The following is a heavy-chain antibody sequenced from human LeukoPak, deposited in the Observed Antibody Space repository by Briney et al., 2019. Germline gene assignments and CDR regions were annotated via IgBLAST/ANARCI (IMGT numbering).Heavy chain of an antibody. J-gene: IGHJ4*02. Sequence: GGSLRLSCAASGFSFSSYWMHWVRQAPGKGLVWVSRTNLDGSSTAYADSVKGQFTISRDNAKNTLYLQMNSLRGEDTAVYYCARSWRGFDYWGQGTLVTVSS. V-gene: IGHV3-74*01. CDR2: TNLDGSST. CDR1: GFSFSSYW. D-gene: IGHD3-10*01. CDR3: ARSWRGFDY.